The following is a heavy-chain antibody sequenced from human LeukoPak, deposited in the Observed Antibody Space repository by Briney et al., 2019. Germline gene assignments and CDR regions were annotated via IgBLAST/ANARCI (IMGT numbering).Heavy chain of an antibody. CDR2: IFYSGST. D-gene: IGHD5-18*01. CDR1: GGSISDTNYY. V-gene: IGHV4-61*01. J-gene: IGHJ4*02. Sequence: SETLSLTCSVSGGSISDTNYYWNWIRQPPGKGLEWIGYIFYSGSTYYNPSLKSRVTISVDTSKNQFSLRLTSVTAADTAVYYCAREQYSYGYGDYWGQGTLVTVSS. CDR3: AREQYSYGYGDY.